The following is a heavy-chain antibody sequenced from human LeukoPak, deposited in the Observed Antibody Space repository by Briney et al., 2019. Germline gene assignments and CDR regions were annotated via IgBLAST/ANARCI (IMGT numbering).Heavy chain of an antibody. Sequence: SETLSLTCXVSGGSISSYYWSWIRQPPGKGLEWIGYIYYSGSTNYNPSLKSRVTISVDTSKNQFSLKLSSVTAADTAVYYCARDSVGSFDYWGQGTLVTVSS. CDR3: ARDSVGSFDY. CDR1: GGSISSYY. V-gene: IGHV4-59*01. CDR2: IYYSGST. J-gene: IGHJ4*02. D-gene: IGHD1-26*01.